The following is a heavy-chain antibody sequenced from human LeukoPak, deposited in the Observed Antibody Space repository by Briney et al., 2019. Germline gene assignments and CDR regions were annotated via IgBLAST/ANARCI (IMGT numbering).Heavy chain of an antibody. J-gene: IGHJ3*02. D-gene: IGHD3-9*01. CDR1: GFTFDDYA. Sequence: GRSLRLSCAASGFTFDDYAMLWVRQAPGKGLEWVSGISWNSGSIHYADSVKGRFTISRDNAKNSLYLQMNSLRAEDTALYYCARVLVGAFDIWGQGTMVTVSS. CDR3: ARVLVGAFDI. CDR2: ISWNSGSI. V-gene: IGHV3-9*01.